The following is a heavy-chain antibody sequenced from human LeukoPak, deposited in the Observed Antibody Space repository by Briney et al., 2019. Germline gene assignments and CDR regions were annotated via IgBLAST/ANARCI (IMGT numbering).Heavy chain of an antibody. CDR1: GFTFSNYA. D-gene: IGHD1-26*01. Sequence: SGGSLRLSCAASGFTFSNYAMSWVRQAPGKGLEWLSGISGSGGSTYYADSVKGRFTISRDNSRNTLYLQMNSLTDEDTAVYYCAKKWGVGTTTLDYFDYWGQGTLVTVSS. CDR3: AKKWGVGTTTLDYFDY. J-gene: IGHJ4*02. V-gene: IGHV3-23*01. CDR2: ISGSGGST.